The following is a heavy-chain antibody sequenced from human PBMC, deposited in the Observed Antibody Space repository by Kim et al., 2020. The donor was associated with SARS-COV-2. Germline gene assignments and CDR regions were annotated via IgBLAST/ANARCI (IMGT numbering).Heavy chain of an antibody. CDR2: INHSGST. CDR3: ASLGYCSGGSCYRRGYAFDI. Sequence: SETLSLTCAVYGGSFSGYYWSWIRQPPGKGLEWIGEINHSGSTNYNPSLKSRVTISVDTSKNQFSLKLSSVTAADTAVYYCASLGYCSGGSCYRRGYAFDIWGQGTMVTVSS. CDR1: GGSFSGYY. V-gene: IGHV4-34*01. J-gene: IGHJ3*02. D-gene: IGHD2-15*01.